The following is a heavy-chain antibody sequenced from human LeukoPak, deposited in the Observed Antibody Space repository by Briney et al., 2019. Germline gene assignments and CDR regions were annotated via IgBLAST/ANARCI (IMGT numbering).Heavy chain of an antibody. CDR3: ARGGYSSSRGPFDP. J-gene: IGHJ5*02. D-gene: IGHD6-13*01. Sequence: PGGSLRLSCAASGFTFSSYAMHWARQAPGKGMEWVAVISYDGSNKYYADSVKGRFTISRDNSKNTLYLQMNSLRAEDTAVYYCARGGYSSSRGPFDPWGQGTLVTVSS. CDR2: ISYDGSNK. CDR1: GFTFSSYA. V-gene: IGHV3-30-3*01.